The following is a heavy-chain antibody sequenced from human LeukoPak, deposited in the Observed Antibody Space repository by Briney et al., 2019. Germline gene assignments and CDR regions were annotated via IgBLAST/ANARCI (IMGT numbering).Heavy chain of an antibody. J-gene: IGHJ4*02. Sequence: PGGSLRLSCAASGFTVSSNYMNWVRQAPGKGLEWVSVIYSGGSTYYADSVKGRFIISRDNSRNTLYLQMNSLRAEDTAVYYCAKPPRYQLPVDYWGQGTLVTVSS. CDR1: GFTVSSNY. CDR3: AKPPRYQLPVDY. V-gene: IGHV3-66*04. D-gene: IGHD2-2*01. CDR2: IYSGGST.